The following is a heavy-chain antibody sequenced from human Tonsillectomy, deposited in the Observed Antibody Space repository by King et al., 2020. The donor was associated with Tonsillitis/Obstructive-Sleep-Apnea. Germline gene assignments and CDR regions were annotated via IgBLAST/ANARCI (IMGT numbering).Heavy chain of an antibody. CDR2: FSWNSGSI. CDR3: AKGGGPAGMYYYDYMDV. Sequence: VQLVESGGGLVQPGRSLRLSCAASGFTFDDYAMHWVRQAPGKGLEWVSGFSWNSGSIGYADSVKGRFPISRDNAKNSLYLQMNSLRAEDTALYYCAKGGGPAGMYYYDYMDVWGKGTTVTVSS. V-gene: IGHV3-9*01. D-gene: IGHD2-2*01. J-gene: IGHJ6*03. CDR1: GFTFDDYA.